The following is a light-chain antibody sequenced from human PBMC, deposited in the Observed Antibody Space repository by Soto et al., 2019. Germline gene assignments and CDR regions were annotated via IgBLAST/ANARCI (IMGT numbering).Light chain of an antibody. J-gene: IGLJ3*02. CDR2: NNK. CDR3: ATWDDSLNGLV. Sequence: QSVLTQPPSASGTPGQRVTIPCAGSSSNIGSNFVNWYQQLPGTAPKLLMYNNKQRPSGVPDRFSGSKSGTSASLAISGLQSEDEADYHCATWDDSLNGLVFGGGTKLTVL. V-gene: IGLV1-44*01. CDR1: SSNIGSNF.